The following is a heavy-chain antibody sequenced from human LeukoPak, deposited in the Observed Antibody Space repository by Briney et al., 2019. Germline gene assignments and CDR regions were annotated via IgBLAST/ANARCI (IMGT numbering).Heavy chain of an antibody. Sequence: GGSLGLSCRAAGFPVSNNYMRGVRQAPGKGLEWVSVIYRGGSTYQADSVEGRVIISRDNSKKKLNLRMKRLRDGESAGYYCARDRYSYGYALDCWGQGTLVTVSS. CDR2: IYRGGST. CDR3: ARDRYSYGYALDC. J-gene: IGHJ4*02. D-gene: IGHD5-18*01. CDR1: GFPVSNNY. V-gene: IGHV3-66*02.